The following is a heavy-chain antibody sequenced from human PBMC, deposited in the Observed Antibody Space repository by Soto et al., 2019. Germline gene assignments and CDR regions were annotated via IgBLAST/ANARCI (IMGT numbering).Heavy chain of an antibody. V-gene: IGHV3-30*18. D-gene: IGHD3-10*01. CDR2: ILYDGGDK. CDR3: AKAGGGFGDFVHH. Sequence: LRLSCAASGFTFSSYGMHWVRQAPGKGLEWVTGILYDGGDKYYADSVKGRFTISRENSKNTLYLQMNSLRTEDSAVYYCAKAGGGFGDFVHHWGQGTPVTVSS. CDR1: GFTFSSYG. J-gene: IGHJ4*02.